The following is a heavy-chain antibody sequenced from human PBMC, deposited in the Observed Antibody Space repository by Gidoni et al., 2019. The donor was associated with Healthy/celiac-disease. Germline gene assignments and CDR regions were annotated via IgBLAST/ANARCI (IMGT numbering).Heavy chain of an antibody. Sequence: QVQLQQWGAGLVKPSETLSVTCAVYGGSFSGYYWSWIRQPPGKGLEWIGEINHSGSTNYNPSLKSRVTISVDTSKNQFSLKLSSVTAADTAVYYCARGNRRAVAGDFDYWGQGTLVTVSS. D-gene: IGHD6-19*01. J-gene: IGHJ4*02. CDR3: ARGNRRAVAGDFDY. CDR1: GGSFSGYY. CDR2: INHSGST. V-gene: IGHV4-34*01.